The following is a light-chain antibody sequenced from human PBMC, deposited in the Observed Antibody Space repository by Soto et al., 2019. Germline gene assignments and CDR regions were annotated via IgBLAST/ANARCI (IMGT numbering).Light chain of an antibody. CDR2: DAS. J-gene: IGKJ2*01. CDR3: QQYGGSPFT. Sequence: EIVLTQSPGTLSLSPGEGGTLSCRASQNVISNYLAWYQQKPGQAPRLLIYDASRRATGIPDRFSGSGSGTDFTLTISRLEPEHFAVYYCQQYGGSPFTFGQGTKLEI. CDR1: QNVISNY. V-gene: IGKV3-20*01.